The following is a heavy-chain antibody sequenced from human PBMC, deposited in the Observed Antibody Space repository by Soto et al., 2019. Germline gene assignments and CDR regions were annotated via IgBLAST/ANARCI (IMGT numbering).Heavy chain of an antibody. J-gene: IGHJ4*02. CDR3: ARQIYDSSGYYYAY. V-gene: IGHV4-39*01. CDR2: IYSLGNT. D-gene: IGHD3-22*01. CDR1: GGSISSSSYY. Sequence: QMQLQESGPGLVKPSETLSLTCTVSGGSISSSSYYWGWILQPPGQGLEWLGTIYSLGNTYYNPSHKSRVTISVDKSKSQLFLKLSSVTAPDTAVYYCARQIYDSSGYYYAYWGQGTLVTVSS.